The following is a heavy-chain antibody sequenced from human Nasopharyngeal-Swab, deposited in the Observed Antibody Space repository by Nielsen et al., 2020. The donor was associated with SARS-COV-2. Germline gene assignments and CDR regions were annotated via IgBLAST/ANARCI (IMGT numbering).Heavy chain of an antibody. Sequence: GGSLRLSCAASGFTVSSNYMSWVRQAPGKGLEWVSVIYSGGSTYYADSVKGRFTISRDNSKNTLYLQMNSLRAEYTAVYYCARDLYRQQWPLYNYYGMDVWGQGTTVTVSS. CDR2: IYSGGST. CDR1: GFTVSSNY. D-gene: IGHD6-19*01. CDR3: ARDLYRQQWPLYNYYGMDV. J-gene: IGHJ6*02. V-gene: IGHV3-53*01.